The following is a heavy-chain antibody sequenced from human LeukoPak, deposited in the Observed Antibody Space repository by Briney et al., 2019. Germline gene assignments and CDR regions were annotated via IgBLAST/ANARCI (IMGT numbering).Heavy chain of an antibody. CDR2: INHSGST. Sequence: SSETLSLTCAVYGGSFSGYYWSWIRQPPGKGLEWIGEINHSGSTNYNPSLKSRVTISVDTSKNQFSLKLSSVTAADTAVYYCARQVVVVVAANDGWFDPWGQGTLVTVSS. J-gene: IGHJ5*02. V-gene: IGHV4-34*01. CDR3: ARQVVVVVAANDGWFDP. CDR1: GGSFSGYY. D-gene: IGHD2-15*01.